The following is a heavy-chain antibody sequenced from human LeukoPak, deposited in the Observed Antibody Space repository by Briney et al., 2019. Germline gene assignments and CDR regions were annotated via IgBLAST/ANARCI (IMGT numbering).Heavy chain of an antibody. CDR3: ARDGPDLMTGYHLVAAF. CDR2: ITPVLGGA. J-gene: IGHJ4*02. CDR1: GGGTSSSYG. D-gene: IGHD3-9*01. Sequence: SVKVSCKTSGGGTSSSYGITWVRQAPGQGLEWMGRITPVLGGAQYAQKFQGRVTITADKFTSTAYMEVTSLRSEDTAVYYCARDGPDLMTGYHLVAAFWGQGTLVTVSS. V-gene: IGHV1-69*04.